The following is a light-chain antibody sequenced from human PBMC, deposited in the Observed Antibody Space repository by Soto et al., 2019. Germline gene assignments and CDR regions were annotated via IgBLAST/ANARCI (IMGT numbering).Light chain of an antibody. CDR1: QRVSRW. CDR3: QQYNDNWT. J-gene: IGKJ1*01. CDR2: KAS. V-gene: IGKV1-5*03. Sequence: DIQMTQSPSTLSASVGDRVTITCRASQRVSRWLAWYQQKPGKAPKLLISKASTLESGGPSRFSGSGSGTEFTLAISSRQPDDSATYYCQQYNDNWTFGQGTKVEIK.